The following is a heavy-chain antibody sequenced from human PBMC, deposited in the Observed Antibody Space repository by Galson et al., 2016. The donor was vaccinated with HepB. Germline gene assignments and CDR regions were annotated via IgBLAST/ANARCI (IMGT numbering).Heavy chain of an antibody. J-gene: IGHJ5*02. CDR2: IIPIFGTA. Sequence: SVKVSCKASGGTFSNYAINWVRQAPGQGLEWMGGIIPIFGTANYAQKFQGKVTIIADKSTSTAYMDLRSLRSEDTAIYYCARDRVAYCGGDCYSRGALLRPNWFDPWGQGTLVTVSS. D-gene: IGHD2-21*02. CDR1: GGTFSNYA. CDR3: ARDRVAYCGGDCYSRGALLRPNWFDP. V-gene: IGHV1-69*06.